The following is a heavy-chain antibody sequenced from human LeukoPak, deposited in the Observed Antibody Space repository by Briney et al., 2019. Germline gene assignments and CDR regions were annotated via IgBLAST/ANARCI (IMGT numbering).Heavy chain of an antibody. V-gene: IGHV1-69*13. CDR1: VGTFSRSA. J-gene: IGHJ4*02. D-gene: IGHD3-9*01. CDR2: IIPIFGTA. CDR3: ARKGLVTDFDY. Sequence: ASVKVSCTTSVGTFSRSAISWVRQAPGQGLEWMGGIIPIFGTANYAQKFPGRVTITADESTSTAYMGLSSLRSEDTAVYYCARKGLVTDFDYWGQGTLVTVSS.